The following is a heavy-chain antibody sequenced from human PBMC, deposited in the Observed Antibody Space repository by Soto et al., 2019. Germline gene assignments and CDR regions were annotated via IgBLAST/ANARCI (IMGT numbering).Heavy chain of an antibody. V-gene: IGHV1-46*02. CDR3: ARGGHIAVVTASFDY. Sequence: QVQLVQSGAEVKKPGASVKVSCKPSGYTFNTYYLHWVRQPPVQALEWMGVIHPSGGGTTYAQKFLGRVTGTRDTSTSTVVMELSSLRSDDTAVYYCARGGHIAVVTASFDYWGQGTLVTVSS. CDR2: IHPSGGGT. D-gene: IGHD2-21*02. CDR1: GYTFNTYY. J-gene: IGHJ4*02.